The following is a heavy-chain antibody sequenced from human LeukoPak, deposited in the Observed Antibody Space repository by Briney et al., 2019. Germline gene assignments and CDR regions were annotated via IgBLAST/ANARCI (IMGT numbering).Heavy chain of an antibody. CDR3: ARGPSTSGGSWRYYYYMDV. CDR1: GGTFSSYA. V-gene: IGHV1-69*13. J-gene: IGHJ6*03. D-gene: IGHD2-15*01. CDR2: IIPIFGTA. Sequence: SVKVSCKASGGTFSSYAISWVRQAPGQGLEWMGGIIPIFGTANYAQKFQGRVTITADESTSTAYMELSSLRSEDTAVYYCARGPSTSGGSWRYYYYMDVWGKGTTVTISS.